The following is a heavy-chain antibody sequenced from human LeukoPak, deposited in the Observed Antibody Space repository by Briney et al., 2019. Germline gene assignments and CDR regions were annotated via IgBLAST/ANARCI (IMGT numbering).Heavy chain of an antibody. V-gene: IGHV5-51*01. CDR3: ARQAYEYSSSPPRFDY. D-gene: IGHD6-6*01. J-gene: IGHJ4*02. Sequence: GESLKISCKGSGYSFTSYWIGWVRQMPGKGLEWMGIIYPGDSDTRYSPSFQGQVTISADKSISTAYLQWSSLKASDTAMYYCARQAYEYSSSPPRFDYWGQGTLVTVSS. CDR2: IYPGDSDT. CDR1: GYSFTSYW.